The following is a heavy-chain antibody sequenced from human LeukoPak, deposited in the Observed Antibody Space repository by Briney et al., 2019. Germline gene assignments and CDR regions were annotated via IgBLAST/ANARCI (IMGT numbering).Heavy chain of an antibody. CDR3: AKTIKRTAFDY. J-gene: IGHJ4*02. Sequence: GGFLRLSCAASGFTFSSYGMHWVRQAPGKGLEWVAVISYDGSNKYYADSVKGRFTISRDNSKNTLYLQMNSLRAEDTAVYYCAKTIKRTAFDYWGQGTLVTVSS. CDR2: ISYDGSNK. D-gene: IGHD1-1*01. CDR1: GFTFSSYG. V-gene: IGHV3-30*18.